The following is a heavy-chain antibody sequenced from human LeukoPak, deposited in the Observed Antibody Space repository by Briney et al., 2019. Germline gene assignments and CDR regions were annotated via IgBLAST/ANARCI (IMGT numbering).Heavy chain of an antibody. Sequence: GASVKVSCKASGYTFTGYYMHWVRQAPGQGLEWMGRINPNSGNTGYAQKFQGRVTMTRNTSISTAYMELSSLRSEDTAVYYCARDGDSSSLYYYYYGTDVWGQGTTVTVSS. CDR1: GYTFTGYY. V-gene: IGHV1-8*02. J-gene: IGHJ6*02. CDR2: INPNSGNT. D-gene: IGHD6-6*01. CDR3: ARDGDSSSLYYYYYGTDV.